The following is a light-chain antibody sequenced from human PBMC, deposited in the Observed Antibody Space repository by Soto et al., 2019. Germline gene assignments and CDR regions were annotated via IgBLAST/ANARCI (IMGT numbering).Light chain of an antibody. CDR1: QSVTLW. Sequence: DIQMSQSPSMLSASVGPGVTVACRASQSVTLWLPWYQQTPGKAPKLLLFQASTLESGVPSRFSGNGSETDFTLTISSLQPDDIGTYYCQQYNSYPYTFGQGTKLEIK. V-gene: IGKV1-5*03. J-gene: IGKJ2*01. CDR3: QQYNSYPYT. CDR2: QAS.